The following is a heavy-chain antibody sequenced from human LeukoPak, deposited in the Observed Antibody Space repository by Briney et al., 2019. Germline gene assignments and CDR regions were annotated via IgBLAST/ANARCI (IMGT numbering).Heavy chain of an antibody. D-gene: IGHD2-2*01. V-gene: IGHV3-21*01. Sequence: GGSLRLSCAASGFTFSSYSLNWVRQAPGKGLEWVSSITTSSSYIYYADSVKGRFTISRDNAKNSLSLQMNSLRAEDTAVYYCATSRTLDYWGQGTLVTVSS. CDR2: ITTSSSYI. CDR3: ATSRTLDY. J-gene: IGHJ4*02. CDR1: GFTFSSYS.